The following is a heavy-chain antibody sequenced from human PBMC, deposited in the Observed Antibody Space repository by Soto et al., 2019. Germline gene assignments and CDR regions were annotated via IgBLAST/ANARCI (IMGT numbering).Heavy chain of an antibody. J-gene: IGHJ4*02. V-gene: IGHV3-30*18. D-gene: IGHD2-21*02. CDR3: AKGDCGGDCYYY. Sequence: VQLLESGGGLVQPGGSLRLSCAASGFTFSSYAMSWVRQAPGKGLEWVAVISYDGSNKYYADSVKGRFTISRDNSKNTLYLQMNSLRAEDTAVYYCAKGDCGGDCYYYWGQGTLVTVSS. CDR1: GFTFSSYA. CDR2: ISYDGSNK.